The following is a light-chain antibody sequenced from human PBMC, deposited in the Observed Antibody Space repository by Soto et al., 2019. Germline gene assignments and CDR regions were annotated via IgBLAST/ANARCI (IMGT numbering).Light chain of an antibody. CDR2: GVC. CDR3: QQYGNSGVT. CDR1: QNVYEY. V-gene: IGKV3-20*01. J-gene: IGKJ3*01. Sequence: EFLLTHSPGTLSLSPGERANLSCRASQNVYEYLAWYQQKPGQATRLLICGVCSRATGIPDRFSGSGSGTDFTLTISRLEPEDFAVYCCQQYGNSGVTFGPGTKVDIK.